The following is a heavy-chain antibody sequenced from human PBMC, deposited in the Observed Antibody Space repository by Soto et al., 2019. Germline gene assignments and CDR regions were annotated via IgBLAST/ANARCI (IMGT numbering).Heavy chain of an antibody. CDR3: ARDIITVIGGEIYYYFGMDV. Sequence: SETLSLTCAVNGGSFREYYWSWLRQPPGKGLEWIGEINQSGTTHYNPSLKRRVNISIDTSKNQFSLNLTSVTAADTATYYCARDIITVIGGEIYYYFGMDVWGQGTTVTVSS. D-gene: IGHD3-10*01. J-gene: IGHJ6*02. CDR2: INQSGTT. CDR1: GGSFREYY. V-gene: IGHV4-34*01.